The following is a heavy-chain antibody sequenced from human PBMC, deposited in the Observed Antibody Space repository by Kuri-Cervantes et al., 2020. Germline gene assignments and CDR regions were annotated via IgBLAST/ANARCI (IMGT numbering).Heavy chain of an antibody. Sequence: GESLKISCIVSGFTFSRHVMHWVRQGPGKGLEWVAVISSDGSNRHYADSVRGRFTISRDNSKNTLYLQMNSLRDEDTAVYHCARDPNSSGRXADNWFDPWGQGTLVTVSS. CDR1: GFTFSRHV. CDR3: ARDPNSSGRXADNWFDP. D-gene: IGHD6-19*01. CDR2: ISSDGSNR. V-gene: IGHV3-30-3*01. J-gene: IGHJ5*02.